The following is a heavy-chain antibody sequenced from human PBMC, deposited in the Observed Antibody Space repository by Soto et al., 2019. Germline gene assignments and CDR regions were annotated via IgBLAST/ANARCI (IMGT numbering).Heavy chain of an antibody. V-gene: IGHV3-23*01. CDR3: AISTNHASPRRGAFDI. D-gene: IGHD2-8*01. CDR1: GFTFSTYA. Sequence: GSLRLSCAASGFTFSTYAMSWVRQAPGKGLEWVSAITAGGGSTYYADSVKGRFTISRDNSKNTLYLQMNSPRAEDTAVYYCAISTNHASPRRGAFDIWGQGTMVNVSS. CDR2: ITAGGGST. J-gene: IGHJ3*02.